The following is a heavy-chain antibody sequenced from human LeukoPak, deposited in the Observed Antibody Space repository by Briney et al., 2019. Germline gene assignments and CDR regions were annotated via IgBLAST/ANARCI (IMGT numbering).Heavy chain of an antibody. D-gene: IGHD3-16*01. V-gene: IGHV4-4*07. CDR1: GGSISSYY. J-gene: IGHJ6*02. CDR3: ARESARLGPYYYYYYGMDV. CDR2: IYTSGST. Sequence: SETLSLTCTVSGGSISSYYWSWIRQPAGKGLEWIGRIYTSGSTYYNPSLKSRVTMSVDTSKNQFALKLSSVTAADTAVYYCARESARLGPYYYYYYGMDVWGQGTTVTVSS.